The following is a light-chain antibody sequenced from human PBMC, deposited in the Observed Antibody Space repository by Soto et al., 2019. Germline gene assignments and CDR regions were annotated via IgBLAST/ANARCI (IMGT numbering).Light chain of an antibody. V-gene: IGLV2-14*01. Sequence: QSALTQPASVSGSPGQSITISCTGTGGDVGTYNYVSWYLQHPGKAPKLMIYDVSNRPSGVSNRLSGSKSGNTASLTISGLQAEDEADYYCSSYSSRSTRYVFGTGTKVTVL. CDR3: SSYSSRSTRYV. J-gene: IGLJ1*01. CDR2: DVS. CDR1: GGDVGTYNY.